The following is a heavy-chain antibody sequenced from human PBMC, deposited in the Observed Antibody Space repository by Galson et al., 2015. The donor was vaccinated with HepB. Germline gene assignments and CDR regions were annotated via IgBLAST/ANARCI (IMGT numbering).Heavy chain of an antibody. CDR1: GFTFDVYN. CDR2: ISWDGGST. CDR3: AKSGGWSQTTDY. Sequence: SLRLSCAASGFTFDVYNMHWVRHAPGQGLEWVSLISWDGGSTYYADSVKGRFTISRDNSKNSLYLQMNSLRTEDTALYYSAKSGGWSQTTDYWGQGTLVTVSS. J-gene: IGHJ4*02. V-gene: IGHV3-43*01. D-gene: IGHD6-19*01.